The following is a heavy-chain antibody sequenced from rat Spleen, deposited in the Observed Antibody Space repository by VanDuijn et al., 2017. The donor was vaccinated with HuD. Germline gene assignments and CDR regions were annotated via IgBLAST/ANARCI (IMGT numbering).Heavy chain of an antibody. Sequence: EVQLVESGGGLVQPGRSLKLSCVASGFTFSGFPMAWVRQAPTKGLEWVATISTSGSRTYYPDSVKGRFTISRDNAKSSLYLQMNSLKSEDTATYYCATGSSFAYWGQGTLVTVSS. J-gene: IGHJ3*01. CDR3: ATGSSFAY. CDR2: ISTSGSRT. CDR1: GFTFSGFP. V-gene: IGHV5-46*01.